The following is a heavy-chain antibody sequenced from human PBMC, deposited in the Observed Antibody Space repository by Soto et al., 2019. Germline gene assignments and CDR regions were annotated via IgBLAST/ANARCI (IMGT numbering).Heavy chain of an antibody. V-gene: IGHV1-18*04. J-gene: IGHJ4*02. CDR3: ERDLDD. CDR1: GYIFLNYG. Sequence: ASVKVSCKASGYIFLNYGISWVRQAPGQGLEWVGWISTFTGRKNYTQKFKGRVTMTTDTSTNTAYMELKSLTSDDTGVYYCERDLDDWGQRNLVAVSS. CDR2: ISTFTGRK.